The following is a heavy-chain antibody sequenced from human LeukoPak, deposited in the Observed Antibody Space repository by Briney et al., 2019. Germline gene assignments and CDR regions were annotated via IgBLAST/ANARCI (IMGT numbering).Heavy chain of an antibody. J-gene: IGHJ4*02. CDR1: GFTFSSYA. CDR2: ISYDGSNK. Sequence: GGSLRLSCAASGFTFSSYAMSWVRQAPGKGLEWVAVISYDGSNKYYADSVKGRFTISRDNSKNTLYLQMNSLRAEDTAVYYCAKDNEGSYLHHYFDYWGQGTLVTVSS. CDR3: AKDNEGSYLHHYFDY. D-gene: IGHD1-26*01. V-gene: IGHV3-30*18.